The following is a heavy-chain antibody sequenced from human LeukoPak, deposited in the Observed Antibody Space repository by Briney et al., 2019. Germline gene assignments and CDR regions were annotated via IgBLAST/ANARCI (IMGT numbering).Heavy chain of an antibody. J-gene: IGHJ4*02. CDR1: GYNFTTYG. V-gene: IGHV1-18*01. CDR2: ISTYNGHR. D-gene: IGHD1-26*01. CDR3: ARIGRASWYFDY. Sequence: ASVKVSCKASGYNFTTYGLTWVRQAPGQGLEWMGWISTYNGHRNYAQKFQGRVTMTTDTSTRTAYTELKSLTSDDTAVYYCARIGRASWYFDYWGQGTLVTVSS.